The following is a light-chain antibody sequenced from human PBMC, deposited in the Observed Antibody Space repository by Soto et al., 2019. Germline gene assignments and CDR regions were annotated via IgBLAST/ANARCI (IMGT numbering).Light chain of an antibody. J-gene: IGKJ1*01. V-gene: IGKV1-5*01. Sequence: DIQMTQSPSTLSASVGDRVTITCRASQSISSWLAWYQQKPGKAPKLLIYDASSLESGVPSRFSGSGSGTEFTITISSLQPDDFATYYCQHQRTFGQGTKVEIK. CDR3: QHQRT. CDR1: QSISSW. CDR2: DAS.